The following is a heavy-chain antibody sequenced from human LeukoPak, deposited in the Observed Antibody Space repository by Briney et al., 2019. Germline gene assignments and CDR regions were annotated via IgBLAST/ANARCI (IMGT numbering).Heavy chain of an antibody. CDR1: GFTFSDYY. V-gene: IGHV3-11*01. D-gene: IGHD2-15*01. CDR2: ISSSGSTI. J-gene: IGHJ4*02. CDR3: AKASIVVVVAAGRGGFDY. Sequence: PGGSLRLSCAASGFTFSDYYMSWIRQAPGKGLEWVSYISSSGSTIYYADSVKGRFTISRDNAKNSLYLQMNSLRAEDTAVYYCAKASIVVVVAAGRGGFDYWGQGTLVTVSS.